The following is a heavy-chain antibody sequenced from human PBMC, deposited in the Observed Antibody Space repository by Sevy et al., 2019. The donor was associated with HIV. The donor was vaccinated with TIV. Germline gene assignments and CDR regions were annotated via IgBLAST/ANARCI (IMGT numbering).Heavy chain of an antibody. CDR1: GFTFDDYG. CDR2: ISYDGSDK. Sequence: GGSLRLSCAASGFTFDDYGMHWVRQAPGKGLEWVALISYDGSDKYYADSVKGRFTISRDNFKNTLYLQMNSLTTEDTAVYYCARPRANYVDHYFFYAMDVWGQGTTVTVSS. D-gene: IGHD4-17*01. V-gene: IGHV3-30*03. CDR3: ARPRANYVDHYFFYAMDV. J-gene: IGHJ6*02.